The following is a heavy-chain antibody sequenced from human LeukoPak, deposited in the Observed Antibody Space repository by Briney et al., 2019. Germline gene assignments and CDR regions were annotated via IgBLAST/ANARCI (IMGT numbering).Heavy chain of an antibody. V-gene: IGHV1-69*02. CDR3: ARSQTPLVVAATGWFDP. CDR2: IIPILGIA. CDR1: GYTFTGYY. J-gene: IGHJ5*02. Sequence: GASVKVSSEASGYTFTGYYMHWVRPAPGQGLECMGRIIPILGIANYAQKFQGRVTITADKSTSTAYMELSSLRSEDTAVYYCARSQTPLVVAATGWFDPWGQGTLVTVSS. D-gene: IGHD2-15*01.